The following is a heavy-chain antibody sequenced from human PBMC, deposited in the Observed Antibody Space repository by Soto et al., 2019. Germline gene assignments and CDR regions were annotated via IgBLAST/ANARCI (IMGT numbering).Heavy chain of an antibody. CDR1: GFTFSSYD. V-gene: IGHV3-13*01. CDR2: IGTAGDT. CDR3: ARGHDILTWRHLDGMDV. D-gene: IGHD3-9*01. Sequence: EVQLVESGGGLVQPGGSLRLSCAASGFTFSSYDMHWVRQATGKGLEWVSAIGTAGDTYYPGSVKGRFTISRENAKNSLYLQMNSLRAGDTAVYYCARGHDILTWRHLDGMDVWGQGTTVTVSS. J-gene: IGHJ6*02.